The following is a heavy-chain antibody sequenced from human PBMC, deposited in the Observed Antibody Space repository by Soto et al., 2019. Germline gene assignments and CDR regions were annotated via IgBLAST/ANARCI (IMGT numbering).Heavy chain of an antibody. D-gene: IGHD1-1*01. Sequence: QVQLQESGPGLVKPSQTLSLTCTVSGGSIITDGYYWSWIRQHPGKGLEWIGYIYYTGSTYYNPSLTSRVTTSLDTSTNHLPLKLNSATAADTAMYYCARARPGLTFDYWGQGTLVTVSS. CDR1: GGSIITDGYY. J-gene: IGHJ4*02. CDR2: IYYTGST. CDR3: ARARPGLTFDY. V-gene: IGHV4-31*03.